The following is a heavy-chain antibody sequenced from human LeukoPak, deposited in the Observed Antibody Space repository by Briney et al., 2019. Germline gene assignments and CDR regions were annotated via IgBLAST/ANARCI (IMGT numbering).Heavy chain of an antibody. D-gene: IGHD6-13*01. CDR2: IYYSGNT. V-gene: IGHV4-39*01. Sequence: PSETLSLTCTVSGGSTSSSSYYWGWIRQPPGKGLEWIGSIYYSGNTYYNPSLKSRVTISVDTSKNQFSLKLSSVTAANTAVYYCARRHSSSWSTFDYWGQGTLVTVSS. J-gene: IGHJ4*02. CDR1: GGSTSSSSYY. CDR3: ARRHSSSWSTFDY.